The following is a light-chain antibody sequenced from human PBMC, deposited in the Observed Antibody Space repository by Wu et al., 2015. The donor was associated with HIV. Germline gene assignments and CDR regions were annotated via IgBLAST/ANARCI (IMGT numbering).Light chain of an antibody. CDR1: QSVTSRK. J-gene: IGKJ4*02. CDR2: GAS. Sequence: EVVLTQSPDTLSLSPGERATLSCRASQSVTSRKLAWYLQKPGQAPRLLIYGASSRATGIPDRFSGNGSGTDFTLVISRLEPEDFAVYFCQQYGTSPSTFGGGTKVEIK. V-gene: IGKV3-20*01. CDR3: QQYGTSPST.